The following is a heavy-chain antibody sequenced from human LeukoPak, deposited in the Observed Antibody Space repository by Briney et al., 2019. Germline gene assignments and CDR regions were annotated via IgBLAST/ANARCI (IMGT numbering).Heavy chain of an antibody. D-gene: IGHD6-19*01. CDR1: GGSFSGYY. CDR2: INHSVNT. Sequence: SETLSLTCAVYGGSFSGYYWSWIRQPPGKGLEWIGEINHSVNTNYNPSLKSRVTISVDTSKNQFSLKLSSVTAADTAVYYCARVKAVAGIFEDYYYYGMDVWGQGTTVTVSS. J-gene: IGHJ6*02. V-gene: IGHV4-34*01. CDR3: ARVKAVAGIFEDYYYYGMDV.